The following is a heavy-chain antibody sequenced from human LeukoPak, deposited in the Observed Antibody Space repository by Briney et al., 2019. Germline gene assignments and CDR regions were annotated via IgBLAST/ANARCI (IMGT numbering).Heavy chain of an antibody. J-gene: IGHJ4*02. CDR1: GGSISSYY. CDR3: ARLHRGSWYFGY. CDR2: IFYSGST. D-gene: IGHD6-13*01. V-gene: IGHV4-59*08. Sequence: SETLSLTCTVSGGSISSYYWSWIRQPPGKGLEWIGYIFYSGSTNQNPSLKSRVTISVDTSKNQFSLKLSSVTATDTAVYYCARLHRGSWYFGYWGQGTLVTVSS.